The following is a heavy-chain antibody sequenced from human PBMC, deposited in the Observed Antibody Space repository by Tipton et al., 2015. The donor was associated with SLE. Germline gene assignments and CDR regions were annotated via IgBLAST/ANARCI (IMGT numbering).Heavy chain of an antibody. Sequence: SLRLSCAASGFTFSSYGMHWVRQAPGKGLEWVAFIRYDGSNKYYADSVKGRFTISRDNSKNTLYLQMTSLRAEDTAVYYCAKDSGSYYYGMDVWGQGTTVTVSS. D-gene: IGHD1-26*01. J-gene: IGHJ6*02. CDR3: AKDSGSYYYGMDV. CDR1: GFTFSSYG. CDR2: IRYDGSNK. V-gene: IGHV3-30*02.